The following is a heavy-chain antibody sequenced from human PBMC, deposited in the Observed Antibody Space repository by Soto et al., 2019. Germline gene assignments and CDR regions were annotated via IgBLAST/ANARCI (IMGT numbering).Heavy chain of an antibody. CDR1: GGTFSSYA. D-gene: IGHD3-3*01. J-gene: IGHJ5*02. Sequence: GASVKVSCKASGGTFSSYAISWVRQAPGQGFEWMGGIIPIFGTANYAQKFQGRVTITADESTSTAYMELSSLRSEDTAVYYCARSPNYDFWSGYYSGMIGFDPWGQGTLVTVSS. CDR2: IIPIFGTA. CDR3: ARSPNYDFWSGYYSGMIGFDP. V-gene: IGHV1-69*13.